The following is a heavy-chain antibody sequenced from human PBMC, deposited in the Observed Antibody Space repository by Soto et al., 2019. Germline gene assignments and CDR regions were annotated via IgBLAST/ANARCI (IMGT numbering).Heavy chain of an antibody. D-gene: IGHD2-2*01. V-gene: IGHV4-30-2*01. CDR3: ARVGDYCISTSCSYAFDY. Sequence: PSETLSLTCAVSGGSISSGGYSWSWIRQPPGKGLEWIGYIYHSGSTYYNPSLKSRVTISVDRSKNQFSLKLSSVTAADTAVYYCARVGDYCISTSCSYAFDYWGQGTLVTVSS. CDR2: IYHSGST. J-gene: IGHJ4*02. CDR1: GGSISSGGYS.